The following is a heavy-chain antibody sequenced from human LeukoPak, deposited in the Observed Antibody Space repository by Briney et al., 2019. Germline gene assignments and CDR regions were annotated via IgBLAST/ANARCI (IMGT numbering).Heavy chain of an antibody. CDR2: LLYDGSNK. J-gene: IGHJ4*02. V-gene: IGHV3-30*04. Sequence: PGGSLRLSCAASGFTFSDSAMHWVRQAPGRGLEWVASLLYDGSNKYYADSVKGRFTISRDNSKNTLSLQMNSLRPEDAGLYYCARDPSARGDYILYYFDYWGQGTLVTVSS. CDR1: GFTFSDSA. D-gene: IGHD4-17*01. CDR3: ARDPSARGDYILYYFDY.